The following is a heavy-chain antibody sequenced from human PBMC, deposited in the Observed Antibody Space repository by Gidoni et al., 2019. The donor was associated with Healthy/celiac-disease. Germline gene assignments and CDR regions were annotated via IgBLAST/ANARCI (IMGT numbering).Heavy chain of an antibody. CDR2: IIPIFGTA. D-gene: IGHD1-26*01. Sequence: QVQLVQSGAEVKKPGSSVKVSCKASGGTFSSYAISWVRQAPGQGLEWMGGIIPIFGTANYAQKFQGRVTITADKSTSTAYMELSSLRSEDTAVYYCARQSGAPGDYYYYYMDVWGKGTTVTVSS. J-gene: IGHJ6*03. CDR1: GGTFSSYA. V-gene: IGHV1-69*06. CDR3: ARQSGAPGDYYYYYMDV.